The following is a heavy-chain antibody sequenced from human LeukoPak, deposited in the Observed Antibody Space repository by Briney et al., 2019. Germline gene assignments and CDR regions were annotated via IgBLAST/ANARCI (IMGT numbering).Heavy chain of an antibody. CDR2: INHSGST. CDR1: GGSFSGYY. CDR3: ARVRGAQLWSHYFDY. D-gene: IGHD5-18*01. J-gene: IGHJ4*02. Sequence: PSETLSLTCAVYGGSFSGYYWSWIRQPPGKGLEWIGEINHSGSTNYNPSLKSRVTISVDTSKKQFSLKLSSVTAADTAVYYCARVRGAQLWSHYFDYWGQGTLVTVSS. V-gene: IGHV4-34*01.